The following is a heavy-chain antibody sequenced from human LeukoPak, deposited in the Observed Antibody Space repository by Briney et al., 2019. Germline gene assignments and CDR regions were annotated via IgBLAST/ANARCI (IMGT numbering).Heavy chain of an antibody. CDR3: AKSDCGTIGCKLLNY. CDR2: ISGGGDAT. V-gene: IGHV3-23*01. CDR1: GFSFNNYA. D-gene: IGHD2-21*01. J-gene: IGHJ4*02. Sequence: GGSLRLSCAASGFSFNNYAMSWVRQAPGKGLEWVSAISGGGDATKYADSVKGRFTISRDNSKNTLSLQMNSLRAEDTAVYYCAKSDCGTIGCKLLNYWGQGTLVTVSS.